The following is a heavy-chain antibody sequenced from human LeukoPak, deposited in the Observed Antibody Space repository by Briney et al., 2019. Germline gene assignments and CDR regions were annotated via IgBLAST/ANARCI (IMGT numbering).Heavy chain of an antibody. D-gene: IGHD1-26*01. Sequence: PGGSLRLSCAASGFTFSSYDIHWVRQATGKGLGWVSAIGVAANTFYSGSVKGRFTISRENAKNSLYLLMSSLRAEDTAVYYCARQKTPHGNFDYWGQGTLVTVSS. CDR1: GFTFSSYD. CDR3: ARQKTPHGNFDY. CDR2: IGVAANT. V-gene: IGHV3-13*01. J-gene: IGHJ4*02.